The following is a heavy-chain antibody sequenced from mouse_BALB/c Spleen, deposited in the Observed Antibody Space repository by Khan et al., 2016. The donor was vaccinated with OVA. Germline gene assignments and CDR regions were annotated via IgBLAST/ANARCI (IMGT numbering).Heavy chain of an antibody. V-gene: IGHV1S81*02. CDR2: TNPTNGRT. CDR1: GYTFTSYW. Sequence: QVQLQQSGAELVKAGASVKMSCKASGYTFTSYWMPWVKQRLGQGLAWFAETNPTNGRTYYNEKFKSKATLTVDKSSRTAYMLLSGPTLEDSAVYYCARIKKIVATYFDYWGQGTTITVSA. D-gene: IGHD1-1*01. J-gene: IGHJ2*01. CDR3: ARIKKIVATYFDY.